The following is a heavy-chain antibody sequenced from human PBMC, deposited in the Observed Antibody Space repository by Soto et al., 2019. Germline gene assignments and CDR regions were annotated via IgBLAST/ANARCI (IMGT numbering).Heavy chain of an antibody. CDR1: GYTFTGYY. CDR3: ARRILQSGSYPSGDDGCDI. V-gene: IGHV1-2*04. Sequence: ASVKVSCKASGYTFTGYYMHWVRQAPGQGLEWMGWINPNSGGTNYAQKFQGWVTMTRDTSISTAYMELSRLRSDDTAVYYCARRILQSGSYPSGDDGCDIWGQGAMVSVSS. D-gene: IGHD1-26*01. J-gene: IGHJ3*02. CDR2: INPNSGGT.